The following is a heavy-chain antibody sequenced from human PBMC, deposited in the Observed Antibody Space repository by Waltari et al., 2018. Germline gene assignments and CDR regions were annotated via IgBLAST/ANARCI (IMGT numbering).Heavy chain of an antibody. CDR2: IRYDGSNK. Sequence: QVQLVESGGGVVQPGGSLRLSCAASGFTFSSYGMHWVRQAPGKGLEWVAFIRYDGSNKYYADSVKGRFTISRDNSKNTLYLQMNSLRAEDTAVYYCAKTKPARGAIYYMDVWGKGTTVTVSS. J-gene: IGHJ6*03. V-gene: IGHV3-30*02. CDR3: AKTKPARGAIYYMDV. D-gene: IGHD1-26*01. CDR1: GFTFSSYG.